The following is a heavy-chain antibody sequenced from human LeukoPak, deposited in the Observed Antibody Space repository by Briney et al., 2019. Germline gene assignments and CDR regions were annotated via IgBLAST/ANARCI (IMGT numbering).Heavy chain of an antibody. D-gene: IGHD3-10*01. Sequence: GGSLRLSCAASGFTFSSYAMSWVRQAPGKGLEWVSAISGSGGSTYYADSVKGRFTISRDNSKNTLYLQMNSLRAEDTAVYYCAKVGGTMARGQTNKHWLDYWGQGTLVTVSS. CDR1: GFTFSSYA. J-gene: IGHJ4*02. CDR3: AKVGGTMARGQTNKHWLDY. CDR2: ISGSGGST. V-gene: IGHV3-23*01.